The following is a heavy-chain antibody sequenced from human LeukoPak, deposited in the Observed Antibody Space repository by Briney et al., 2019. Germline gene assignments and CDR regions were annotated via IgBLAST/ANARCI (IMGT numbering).Heavy chain of an antibody. Sequence: SAKVSCKASGGTFSSYAISWVRQAPGQGLEWMGRIIPIFGTANYAQKFQGRVTITTDESTSTAYMELSSLRSEDTAVYYCARDPSSSWSYNWFDPWAREPWSPSPQ. CDR1: GGTFSSYA. CDR2: IIPIFGTA. D-gene: IGHD6-13*01. CDR3: ARDPSSSWSYNWFDP. J-gene: IGHJ5*02. V-gene: IGHV1-69*05.